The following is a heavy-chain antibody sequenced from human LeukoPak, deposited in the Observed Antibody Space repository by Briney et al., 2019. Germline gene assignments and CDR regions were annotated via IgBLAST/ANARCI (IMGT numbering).Heavy chain of an antibody. J-gene: IGHJ2*01. D-gene: IGHD6-19*01. CDR3: ARDYEPRRGWYGARDWYFDL. CDR2: INPSGGST. Sequence: ASVKVSCKASGYTFTSYYMHWVRQAPGQGLEWMGIINPSGGSTSCAQKFQGRVTMTRDTSTSTVYMELSSLRSEDTAVYYCARDYEPRRGWYGARDWYFDLWGRGTLVTVSS. CDR1: GYTFTSYY. V-gene: IGHV1-46*03.